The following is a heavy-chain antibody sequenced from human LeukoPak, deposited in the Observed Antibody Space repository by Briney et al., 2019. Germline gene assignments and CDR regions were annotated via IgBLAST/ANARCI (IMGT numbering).Heavy chain of an antibody. CDR1: GFTFSDYY. CDR3: ARSRIAAASPVGY. D-gene: IGHD6-13*01. J-gene: IGHJ4*02. Sequence: PGGSLRLSCAASGFTFSDYYMSWIRQAPGKGLEWVSYISSSGSTIYYADSVKGRFTISRDNAKNSLYLQMNSLRAEDTAVYHCARSRIAAASPVGYWGQGTLVTVSS. CDR2: ISSSGSTI. V-gene: IGHV3-11*04.